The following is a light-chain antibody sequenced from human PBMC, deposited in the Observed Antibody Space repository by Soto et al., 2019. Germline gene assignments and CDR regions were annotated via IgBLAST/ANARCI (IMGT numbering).Light chain of an antibody. CDR3: QQYNSYLYT. CDR1: KRFSSG. CDR2: KAS. V-gene: IGKV1-5*03. Sequence: DIQMTQPPPPLFASEGDRLTITCRASKRFSSGWAWYKQKPGKAPKLLIYKASSLESGVPSRFSGSGSGTEFTLTISSLQPDDFATYYCQQYNSYLYTFGQGTKLEIK. J-gene: IGKJ2*01.